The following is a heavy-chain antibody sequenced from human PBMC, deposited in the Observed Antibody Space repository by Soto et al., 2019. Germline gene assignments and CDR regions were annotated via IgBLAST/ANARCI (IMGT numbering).Heavy chain of an antibody. V-gene: IGHV4-59*08. CDR2: IYYSGST. CDR3: ARAKAPLYSSSWYWFDP. D-gene: IGHD6-13*01. CDR1: GGSISSYY. J-gene: IGHJ5*02. Sequence: PSETLSLTCTVSGGSISSYYWHWIRQSPGKGLEWIGYIYYSGSTNYNPSLKSRVTISVDTSKNQFSLKLSSVTAADTAVYYCARAKAPLYSSSWYWFDPWGQGTLVTVSS.